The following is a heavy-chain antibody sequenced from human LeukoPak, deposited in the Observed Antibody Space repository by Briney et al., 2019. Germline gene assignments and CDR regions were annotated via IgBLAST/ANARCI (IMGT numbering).Heavy chain of an antibody. J-gene: IGHJ6*02. CDR2: ISPEGSGT. D-gene: IGHD2-8*02. CDR1: GFSLSGYW. CDR3: TRVQAGRSGLMDV. V-gene: IGHV3-74*01. Sequence: GGSLRLSCAASGFSLSGYWMHWVRQAPGKGLVWVSRISPEGSGTTYADSVRGRFTISRDNAKNTLYLQMNSLRDEDAAVYHCTRVQAGRSGLMDVWGRGTTVTVSS.